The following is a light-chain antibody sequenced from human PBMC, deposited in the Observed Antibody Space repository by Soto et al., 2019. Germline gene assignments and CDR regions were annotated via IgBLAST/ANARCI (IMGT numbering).Light chain of an antibody. CDR1: QGIGTY. V-gene: IGKV1-39*01. Sequence: DLQMTQSPSSLSASVGARVTITCRASQGIGTYLNWYQQKPGKVPKLLIYAASTLQSGVPTRFTGSASGTDFTLNISSLQAEDSANYYCQQSYGTPMFTFGQGTKLEI. CDR2: AAS. J-gene: IGKJ2*01. CDR3: QQSYGTPMFT.